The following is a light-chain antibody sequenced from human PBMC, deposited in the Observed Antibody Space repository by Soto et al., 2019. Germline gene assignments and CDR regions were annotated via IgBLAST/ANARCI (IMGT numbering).Light chain of an antibody. V-gene: IGKV3-15*01. CDR2: GAS. CDR3: QQYNSWPPIT. CDR1: QSVSSN. J-gene: IGKJ4*01. Sequence: EIVMTQSPATLSVSPGERATLSCGASQSVSSNLAWYQRKPGQAPRLLIYGASTRAAGIPARFSGSGSGTEFTLTISSLQSEDFAVYYCQQYNSWPPITFGGGTKVDIK.